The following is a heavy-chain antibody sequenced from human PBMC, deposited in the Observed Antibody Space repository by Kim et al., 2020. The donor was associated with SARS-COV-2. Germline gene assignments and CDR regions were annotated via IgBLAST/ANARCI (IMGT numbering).Heavy chain of an antibody. CDR3: ARGGGPIDYFDY. Sequence: YNADSVKGRFTITRAKTKNSLYLQMNGLRDEDTAVYYCARGGGPIDYFDYWGQGTLVTVSS. J-gene: IGHJ4*02. D-gene: IGHD3-16*01. V-gene: IGHV3-11*04.